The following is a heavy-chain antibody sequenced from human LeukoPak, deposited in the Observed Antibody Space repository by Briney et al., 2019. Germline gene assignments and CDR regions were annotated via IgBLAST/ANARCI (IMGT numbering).Heavy chain of an antibody. D-gene: IGHD4-23*01. V-gene: IGHV3-15*05. CDR3: ASSGSRWDYFDY. CDR1: GFTFSKAW. J-gene: IGHJ4*02. CDR2: IKTKPEGGTT. Sequence: GGSLRLSCAASGFTFSKAWMIWVRQAPGKGLEWVARIKTKPEGGTTDYAAPVKGRFTISRDDSKNTLYLQMNSLKTEDTAVYYCASSGSRWDYFDYWGQGTLATVSS.